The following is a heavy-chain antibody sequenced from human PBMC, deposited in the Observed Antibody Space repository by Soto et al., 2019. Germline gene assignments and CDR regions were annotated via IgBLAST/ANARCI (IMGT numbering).Heavy chain of an antibody. CDR1: GFPFSSYW. Sequence: DVQLVESGGDLVQRGGSLRLSCAASGFPFSSYWMHWVRHTPGKGLDWVARISGDGVTTYYADSVTGRFTVSRDNAKNTLSLQISGLRAEDTAVYYCARGYYGLLTGYYTDYWGQGTLVSVSS. V-gene: IGHV3-74*01. CDR2: ISGDGVTT. CDR3: ARGYYGLLTGYYTDY. D-gene: IGHD3-9*01. J-gene: IGHJ4*02.